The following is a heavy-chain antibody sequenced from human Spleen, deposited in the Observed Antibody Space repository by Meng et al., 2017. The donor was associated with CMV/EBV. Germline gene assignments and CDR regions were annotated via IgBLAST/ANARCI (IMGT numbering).Heavy chain of an antibody. D-gene: IGHD1-26*01. V-gene: IGHV3-23*01. CDR1: FTYTNYA. CDR3: AKSHLPSGRIAGGRFDH. CDR2: VGGSGDNT. Sequence: FTYTNYAMSWYRQAPGKGLEWVSGVGGSGDNTYYADSVKGRYAISRRNSKNTLYLQVNSLRVEDTAVYYCAKSHLPSGRIAGGRFDHWGQGTLVTVSS. J-gene: IGHJ4*02.